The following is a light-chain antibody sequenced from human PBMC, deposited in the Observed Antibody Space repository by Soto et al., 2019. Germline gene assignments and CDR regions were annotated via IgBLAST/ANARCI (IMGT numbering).Light chain of an antibody. Sequence: EIVLTQSPGTLSLSPGERATLSCRASQSVDSTYLAWYQQKPDQSPRLLIYATSTRAAGIPDRFSGSGSGTDLTLTISRLEPDDVAIYYCQQYHTSPPMYTFGQGTKVEIK. CDR2: ATS. J-gene: IGKJ2*01. CDR1: QSVDSTY. V-gene: IGKV3-20*01. CDR3: QQYHTSPPMYT.